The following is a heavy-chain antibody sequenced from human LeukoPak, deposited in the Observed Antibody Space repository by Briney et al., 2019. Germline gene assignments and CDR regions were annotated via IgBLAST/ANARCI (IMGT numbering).Heavy chain of an antibody. CDR3: ARDKSYYDILTGYYYYYGMDV. CDR2: NSAYNGKT. Sequence: ASVKVSCKASGYTFTSYGISWVRQAPGQGLEWMGWNSAYNGKTNHAQKLQGRVTMTTDTSTSTAYMELRSLRSDDTAVYYCARDKSYYDILTGYYYYYGMDVWGKGTTVTVSS. V-gene: IGHV1-18*04. J-gene: IGHJ6*04. CDR1: GYTFTSYG. D-gene: IGHD3-9*01.